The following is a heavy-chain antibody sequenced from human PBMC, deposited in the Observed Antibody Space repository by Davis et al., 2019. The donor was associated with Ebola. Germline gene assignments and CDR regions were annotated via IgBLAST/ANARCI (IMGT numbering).Heavy chain of an antibody. CDR1: GVSFSGYY. V-gene: IGHV4-34*01. D-gene: IGHD2-15*01. CDR3: ARDGGYGSGGSCPIGC. Sequence: PSETLSLTCAVYGVSFSGYYWSWIRQPPGKGLEWIGEINHSGSTNYNPSLKSRVTISVDTSKNQFSLKLSSVTAADTAVYYCARDGGYGSGGSCPIGCWGQGTLVTVSS. CDR2: INHSGST. J-gene: IGHJ4*02.